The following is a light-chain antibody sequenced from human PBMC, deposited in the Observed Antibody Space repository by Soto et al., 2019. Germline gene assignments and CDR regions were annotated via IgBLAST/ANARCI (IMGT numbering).Light chain of an antibody. CDR1: QSVSSY. J-gene: IGKJ1*01. CDR2: DAS. CDR3: QQRRT. Sequence: EIVLTQSPATLSLSPGERATHSCRASQSVSSYLAWYQQKPSQAPRLLIYDASNRATGIPARFSGSGFGSDFILTTSSLEPEDFAVYCCQQRRTFGQGTKGDIK. V-gene: IGKV3-11*01.